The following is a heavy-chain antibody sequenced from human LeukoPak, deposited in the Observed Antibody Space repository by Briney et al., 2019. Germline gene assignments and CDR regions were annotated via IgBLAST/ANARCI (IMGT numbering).Heavy chain of an antibody. J-gene: IGHJ6*02. V-gene: IGHV4-31*03. CDR2: IYYSGST. D-gene: IGHD3-10*01. CDR3: AREVVTMVRGVIYYALDV. Sequence: SQTLSLTCTVSGGSISSGGYYWSWIRQHPGKGLEWVGYIYYSGSTNYNPSLKSRVTISVDTSKNQFSLKLSSVTAADTAVYYCAREVVTMVRGVIYYALDVWGQGTTVTVSS. CDR1: GGSISSGGYY.